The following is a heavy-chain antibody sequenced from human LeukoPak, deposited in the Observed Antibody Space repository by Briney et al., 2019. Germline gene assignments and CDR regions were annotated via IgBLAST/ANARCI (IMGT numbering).Heavy chain of an antibody. CDR1: GFTVSSND. CDR2: IYSGGST. V-gene: IGHV3-53*01. D-gene: IGHD3-10*01. J-gene: IGHJ6*02. CDR3: ARDPNYYGSANFALDV. Sequence: GGSLRLSCAASGFTVSSNDMSWVRQAPGKGLEWVSVIYSGGSTFYADSVKGRFTISRDYSKNTLYLQMNSLRAEDTAVYYCARDPNYYGSANFALDVWGQGTTVTVSS.